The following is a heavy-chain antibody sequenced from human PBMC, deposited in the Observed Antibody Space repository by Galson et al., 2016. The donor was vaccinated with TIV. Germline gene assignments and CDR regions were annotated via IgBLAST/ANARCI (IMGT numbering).Heavy chain of an antibody. CDR1: GYSISSGYY. D-gene: IGHD4-17*01. CDR2: IYYTGTT. J-gene: IGHJ6*02. CDR3: AREGSTVTMHHYFGLDV. V-gene: IGHV4-38-2*02. Sequence: SETLSLTCTVSGYSISSGYYWGWIRQFPGKGLECMGSIYYTGTTYTNPSLKSRLTLSVDTSNNQASLRLSSVTAADTAVYYCAREGSTVTMHHYFGLDVWGQGATVIVSS.